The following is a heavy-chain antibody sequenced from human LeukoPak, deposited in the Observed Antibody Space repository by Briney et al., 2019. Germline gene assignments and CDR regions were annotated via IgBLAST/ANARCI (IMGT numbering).Heavy chain of an antibody. CDR2: ISYDGSNK. V-gene: IGHV3-30*04. J-gene: IGHJ6*02. D-gene: IGHD4-17*01. Sequence: GRSLRLSCAASVFTFSSYSMHWVRQAPGKGLEWVAVISYDGSNKYYADSVKGRFTISRDNSKNTLYLQMNSLRAEDTAVYYCARVIPGDPDFAYYYYGMDVWGQGTTVTVSS. CDR1: VFTFSSYS. CDR3: ARVIPGDPDFAYYYYGMDV.